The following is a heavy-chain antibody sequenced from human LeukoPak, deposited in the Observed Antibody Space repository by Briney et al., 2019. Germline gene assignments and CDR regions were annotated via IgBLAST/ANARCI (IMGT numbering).Heavy chain of an antibody. V-gene: IGHV3-33*01. CDR2: IWYDGSNK. D-gene: IGHD4-17*01. Sequence: PGGSLRLSCEASGFTFSTYGMHWVRQAPGKGLEWVAVIWYDGSNKNYADSVKGRFTISRDNSKNTLYLQMNSLRAEDTAVYYCARDLVYGDYSVAFDIWGQGTLVTVSS. CDR3: ARDLVYGDYSVAFDI. J-gene: IGHJ4*02. CDR1: GFTFSTYG.